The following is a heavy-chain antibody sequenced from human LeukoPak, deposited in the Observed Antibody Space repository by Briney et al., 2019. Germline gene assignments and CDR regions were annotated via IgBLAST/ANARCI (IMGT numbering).Heavy chain of an antibody. CDR2: ISAYNGNT. Sequence: ASVKVSCKASGYTFTSYGISWVRQAPGQGLEWMGWISAYNGNTNYAQKLQGRVTMTTDTSTSTAYMELRSLGSDDTAVYYCARDTGYYDILTGYYRGQAFDIWGQGTMVTVSS. CDR1: GYTFTSYG. CDR3: ARDTGYYDILTGYYRGQAFDI. D-gene: IGHD3-9*01. V-gene: IGHV1-18*01. J-gene: IGHJ3*02.